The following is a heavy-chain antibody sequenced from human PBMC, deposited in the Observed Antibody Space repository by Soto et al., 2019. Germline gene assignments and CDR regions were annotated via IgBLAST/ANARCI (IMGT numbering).Heavy chain of an antibody. D-gene: IGHD1-26*01. CDR1: GASIRSYY. J-gene: IGHJ4*02. CDR2: IYYSGST. Sequence: PSETLSLTCTVSGASIRSYYWSWIRQPPGKGLEWIGFIYYSGSTNYNPSLKSRVTISVDTSKNQFSLRVSSVTAADTAVYYCARNRNGSPLLAYWGKGPLVPVS. CDR3: ARNRNGSPLLAY. V-gene: IGHV4-59*01.